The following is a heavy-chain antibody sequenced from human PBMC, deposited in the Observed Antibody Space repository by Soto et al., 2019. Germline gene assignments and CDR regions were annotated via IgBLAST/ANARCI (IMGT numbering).Heavy chain of an antibody. CDR3: SRGGTPIDY. J-gene: IGHJ4*02. CDR2: ISAYNGNT. Sequence: QVQLVQSGAEVKKPGASVKVSCKASGYTFTNFGISWVRQAPGQGLEWMGWISAYNGNTNYAQKFQGIVTMTTDTATSTDYMTLRSRRSDDTAVYYSSRGGTPIDYGGEGTLVTVSS. D-gene: IGHD3-16*01. CDR1: GYTFTNFG. V-gene: IGHV1-18*01.